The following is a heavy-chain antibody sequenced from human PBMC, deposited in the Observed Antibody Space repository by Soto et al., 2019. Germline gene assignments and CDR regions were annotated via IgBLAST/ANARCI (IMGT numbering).Heavy chain of an antibody. V-gene: IGHV3-48*02. D-gene: IGHD3-3*01. J-gene: IGHJ4*02. Sequence: PGGSLRLSCAASGFTFSSYSMNWVRQAPGKGLEWVSYISSSSSTIYYADSVKGRFTISRDNAKNSLYLQMNSLRDEDTAVYYCARFNSKLRFLDSRGPFDYWGQGTLVTVSS. CDR1: GFTFSSYS. CDR2: ISSSSSTI. CDR3: ARFNSKLRFLDSRGPFDY.